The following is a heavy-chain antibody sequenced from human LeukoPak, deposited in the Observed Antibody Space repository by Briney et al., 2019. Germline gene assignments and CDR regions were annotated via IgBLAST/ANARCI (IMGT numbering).Heavy chain of an antibody. CDR2: IYSGGST. CDR3: ARASFDSSGGDAFDI. Sequence: QPGGSLRLSCAASGFTVSSNYMSWVRQAPGKGLEWVSVIYSGGSTYYADSVKGRFTISRDNSKNTLYLQMNSLRAEDTAVYYCARASFDSSGGDAFDIWGQGTMVTVSS. J-gene: IGHJ3*02. V-gene: IGHV3-53*01. CDR1: GFTVSSNY. D-gene: IGHD3-22*01.